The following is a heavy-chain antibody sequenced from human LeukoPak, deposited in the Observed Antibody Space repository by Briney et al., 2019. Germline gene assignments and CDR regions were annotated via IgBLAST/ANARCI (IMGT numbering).Heavy chain of an antibody. CDR2: ISAYNGNT. J-gene: IGHJ6*02. V-gene: IGHV1-18*01. CDR1: GYTFTNYG. D-gene: IGHD5-18*01. Sequence: ASVKVSCKASGYTFTNYGISWVRQAPGQGLEWMGWISAYNGNTNYAQKLQGRVTMTTDTSTSTAYMELRSLTSDDTAVYYCARAGNTAMVKYYYYGMDVWGQGTTVTVSS. CDR3: ARAGNTAMVKYYYYGMDV.